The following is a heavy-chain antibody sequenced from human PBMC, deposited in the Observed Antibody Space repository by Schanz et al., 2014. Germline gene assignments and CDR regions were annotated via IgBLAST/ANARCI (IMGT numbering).Heavy chain of an antibody. J-gene: IGHJ4*02. CDR1: GFTFSTYW. CDR3: ARHMGRLSSSRGNYFDY. Sequence: EVQLVESGGGLIQPGGSLRLSCAASGFTFSTYWMSWVRQAPGKGLEWVANIKQDESERSYVDSVKGRFTISRDNSKNTLYLQMNSMRAEDTALYYCARHMGRLSSSRGNYFDYWGQGTLVTVSS. V-gene: IGHV3-7*01. CDR2: IKQDESER. D-gene: IGHD6-13*01.